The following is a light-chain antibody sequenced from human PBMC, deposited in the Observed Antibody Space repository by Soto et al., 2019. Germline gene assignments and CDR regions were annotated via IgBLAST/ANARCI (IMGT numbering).Light chain of an antibody. V-gene: IGKV1-9*01. CDR2: AAS. CDR3: QQCNSYPIT. CDR1: QDVSSY. J-gene: IGKJ4*01. Sequence: DIELTQSPASLSSSVGDRVTLTCRATQDVSSYLAWYQQKPGKAPNLLIHAASTLRSGVSSRFGGSGSGTEFTLTISSLKPEYLAAYYCQQCNSYPITFGGGTKVEIK.